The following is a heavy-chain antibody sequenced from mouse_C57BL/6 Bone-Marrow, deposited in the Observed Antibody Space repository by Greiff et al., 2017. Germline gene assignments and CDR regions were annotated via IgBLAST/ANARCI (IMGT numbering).Heavy chain of an antibody. V-gene: IGHV5-4*01. CDR3: ARERVYFDY. CDR2: ISDGGSYT. Sequence: EVKLQESGGGLVKPGGSLKLSCAASGFPFSSYAMSWVRQTPEKRLEWVATISDGGSYTYYPDNVKGRFTISRDNAKNNLYLQMSHLKSEDTAMYYCARERVYFDYWGQGTTLTVSS. J-gene: IGHJ2*01. CDR1: GFPFSSYA.